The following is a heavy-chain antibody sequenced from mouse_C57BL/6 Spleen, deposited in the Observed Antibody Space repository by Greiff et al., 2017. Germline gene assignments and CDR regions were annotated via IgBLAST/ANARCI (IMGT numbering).Heavy chain of an antibody. Sequence: QVQLQQSGAELVKPGASVKISCKASGYAFSSYWMHWVKQRPGKGLEWIGQIYPGDGDTNYNGKFKGKATLTADKSSSTAYMQLSSLTSEDSAVYFCARGRRQNAIDYWGQGTSVTVSS. J-gene: IGHJ4*01. CDR3: ARGRRQNAIDY. CDR1: GYAFSSYW. CDR2: IYPGDGDT. D-gene: IGHD3-2*01. V-gene: IGHV1-80*01.